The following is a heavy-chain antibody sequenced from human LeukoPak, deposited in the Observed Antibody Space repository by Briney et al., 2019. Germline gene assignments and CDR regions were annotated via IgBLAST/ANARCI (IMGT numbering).Heavy chain of an antibody. D-gene: IGHD4-11*01. CDR3: ARVNSNNFDY. Sequence: PGGSLRLSCAASGFTFSSYAMYWVRQAPGKGLEWVAVISYDGSNKYYADSVKGRFTISRDNSKNTLYLQMNSLRVEDTAVYHCARVNSNNFDYWGQGTLVTVSS. V-gene: IGHV3-30-3*01. CDR1: GFTFSSYA. J-gene: IGHJ4*02. CDR2: ISYDGSNK.